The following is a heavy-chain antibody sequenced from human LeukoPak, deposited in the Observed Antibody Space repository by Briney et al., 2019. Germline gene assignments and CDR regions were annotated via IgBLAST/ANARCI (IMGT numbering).Heavy chain of an antibody. D-gene: IGHD3-3*01. Sequence: ASVKVSCKASGYTFTSYGISWVRQAPGQGLEWMGWISAYNGNTNYAQKLQGRVTMTTDTSTSTAYMELRSLRSDDTAVYYCAINDFWSGAYYYYGMDVWGQGTTVTVSS. J-gene: IGHJ6*02. CDR3: AINDFWSGAYYYYGMDV. CDR1: GYTFTSYG. CDR2: ISAYNGNT. V-gene: IGHV1-18*01.